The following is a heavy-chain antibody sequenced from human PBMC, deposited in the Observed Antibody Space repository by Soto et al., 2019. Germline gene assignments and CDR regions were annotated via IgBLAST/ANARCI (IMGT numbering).Heavy chain of an antibody. D-gene: IGHD3-3*01. CDR2: ISGSGGST. J-gene: IGHJ6*02. Sequence: GGSLRLSCAASGFTFSSYAMSWVRRAPGKGLEWVSAISGSGGSTYYADSVKGRFTISRDNSKNTLYLQMNSLRAEDTAVYYCAKGYYDFWGGGGMDVWGQGTTVTVSS. V-gene: IGHV3-23*01. CDR3: AKGYYDFWGGGGMDV. CDR1: GFTFSSYA.